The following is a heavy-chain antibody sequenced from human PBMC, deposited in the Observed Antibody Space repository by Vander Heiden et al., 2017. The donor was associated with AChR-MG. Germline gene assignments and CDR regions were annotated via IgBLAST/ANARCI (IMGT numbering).Heavy chain of an antibody. J-gene: IGHJ4*02. V-gene: IGHV1-8*01. CDR2: MNPNSGNT. Sequence: QVQLVPSGAEVKKPVASVKVSCKASVYTFTSYDINWVRQATGQGLEWMGWMNPNSGNTGYAEKCQGRVNMTRNTSISTAYMELSRLRSEDTAVYYCARARAVYYDGKLFDYWGQGTLVTVSS. CDR1: VYTFTSYD. D-gene: IGHD3-22*01. CDR3: ARARAVYYDGKLFDY.